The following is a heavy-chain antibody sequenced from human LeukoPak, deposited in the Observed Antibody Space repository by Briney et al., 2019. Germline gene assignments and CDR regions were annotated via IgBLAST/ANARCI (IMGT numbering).Heavy chain of an antibody. Sequence: SETLSLTCAVYGGSFSGYFWGWVRQPPGKGLEWIGTIYYSGSTYYNPSLKSRVTISVDSSKNQFSLRLSSVTAADTAVYYCARESLTWLQSRTSWFDPWGQGTLVTVSS. J-gene: IGHJ5*02. CDR3: ARESLTWLQSRTSWFDP. CDR2: IYYSGST. D-gene: IGHD5-24*01. CDR1: GGSFSGYF. V-gene: IGHV4-34*01.